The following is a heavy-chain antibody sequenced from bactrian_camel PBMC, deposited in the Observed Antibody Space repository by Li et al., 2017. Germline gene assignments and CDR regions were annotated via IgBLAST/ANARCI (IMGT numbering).Heavy chain of an antibody. D-gene: IGHD6*01. Sequence: QLVESGGGLVQPGGSLRLSCAASGFTFSRGDMSWVRQAPGNEREGLAAIDREGRTRYNNRVEGRVTISRDNTENVVYLQIDDLRSEDSATYTCAADRIGINHGLNRLWYGVWGRGTQVTVS. J-gene: IGHJ4*01. CDR2: IDREGRT. V-gene: IGHV3S10*01. CDR3: AADRIGINHGLNRLWYGV. CDR1: GFTFSRGD.